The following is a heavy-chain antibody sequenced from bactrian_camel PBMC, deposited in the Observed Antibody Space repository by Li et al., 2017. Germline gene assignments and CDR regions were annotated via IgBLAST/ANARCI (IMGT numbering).Heavy chain of an antibody. V-gene: IGHV3-2*01. Sequence: QVQLVESGGGSVQAGGSLRLSCTVSGCTFSSYDMSWVRQAPGKGLEWVSSIEGGGTRTYYGDSVKGRFTISRDNAKNTVYLQLNSKRAEDMAMYYCAKEDPGAGRAVWGQGTQVTVS. CDR3: AKEDPGAGRAV. CDR2: IEGGGTRT. CDR1: GCTFSSYD. J-gene: IGHJ4*01.